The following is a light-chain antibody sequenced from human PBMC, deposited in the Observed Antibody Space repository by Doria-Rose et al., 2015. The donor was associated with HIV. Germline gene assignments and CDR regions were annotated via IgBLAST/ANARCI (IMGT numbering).Light chain of an antibody. CDR1: QDIGNH. CDR2: ATS. J-gene: IGKJ1*01. V-gene: IGKV1-27*01. Sequence: TQSPSSLCASVGDRVTINCRASQDIGNHLAWYQQKPGKVPELLIYATSTLHSGVPSRFGGSGSGTNFTLTITSLQPEDVATYYCQEYNSAPRTFGPGTTVEIK. CDR3: QEYNSAPRT.